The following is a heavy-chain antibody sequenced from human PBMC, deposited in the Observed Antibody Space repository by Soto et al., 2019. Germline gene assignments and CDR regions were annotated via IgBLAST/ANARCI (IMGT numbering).Heavy chain of an antibody. D-gene: IGHD3-10*01. J-gene: IGHJ4*02. V-gene: IGHV3-30*18. CDR1: GFTFSSYG. CDR2: ISYDGSNK. Sequence: QVQLVESGGGVVQPGRSLRLSCAASGFTFSSYGMHWVRQAPGKGLEWVAVISYDGSNKYYADSVKGRFTISRDNSKNTLYLQMNSLRAEDTAVYYCAKPALTMVRGVAIDYWGQGTLVTVSS. CDR3: AKPALTMVRGVAIDY.